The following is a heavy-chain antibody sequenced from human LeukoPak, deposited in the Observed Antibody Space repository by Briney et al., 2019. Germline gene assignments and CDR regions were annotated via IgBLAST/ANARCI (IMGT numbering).Heavy chain of an antibody. V-gene: IGHV1-2*02. CDR2: INPNSGGT. D-gene: IGHD3-22*01. CDR1: GYTFTGYY. Sequence: GASVKVSCKASGYTFTGYYMHWVRQASGQGLEWMGWINPNSGGTNYAQKFQGRVTMTRDTSISTAYMELSRLRSDYTAVYYCARGINYYDSRPWVGFDIWGQGTMVTVSS. J-gene: IGHJ3*02. CDR3: ARGINYYDSRPWVGFDI.